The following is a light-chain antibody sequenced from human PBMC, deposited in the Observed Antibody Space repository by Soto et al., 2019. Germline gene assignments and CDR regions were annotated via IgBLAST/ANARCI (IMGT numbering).Light chain of an antibody. Sequence: EVVLTHSPVTLSLSPGERATLSCRASQSISSYLAWYQQKPGQAPRLLIYSTSTRAAGIPDRFTGRGSGTHFTLAISRLEPEDFAVYYCHQFGDSPQTFGQGTKVDIK. CDR2: STS. CDR3: HQFGDSPQT. V-gene: IGKV3-20*01. CDR1: QSISSY. J-gene: IGKJ1*01.